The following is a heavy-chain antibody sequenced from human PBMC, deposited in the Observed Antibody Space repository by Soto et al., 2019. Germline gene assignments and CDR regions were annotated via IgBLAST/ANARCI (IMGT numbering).Heavy chain of an antibody. CDR3: ARVRFSFLTGYPLSAPYYYYGMDV. Sequence: ASVKVSCKASGYTFTSYYMHWVRQAPGQGLEWMGIINPSGGSTSYAQKFQGRVTMTRDTSTSTVYMELSSLRSEDTAVYYCARVRFSFLTGYPLSAPYYYYGMDVWGQGTTVTVSS. CDR1: GYTFTSYY. CDR2: INPSGGST. D-gene: IGHD3-9*01. J-gene: IGHJ6*02. V-gene: IGHV1-46*01.